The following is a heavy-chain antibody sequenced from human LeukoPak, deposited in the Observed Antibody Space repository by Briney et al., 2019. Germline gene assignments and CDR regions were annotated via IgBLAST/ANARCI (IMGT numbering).Heavy chain of an antibody. CDR3: ARIEMATIIDAFDI. J-gene: IGHJ3*02. CDR2: IYTSGST. D-gene: IGHD5-24*01. Sequence: PSDTLSLTCTVSGGSISSYYWSWIRQPAGKGLEWIGRIYTSGSTNYNPSLKSRVTMSVDTSKNQFSLKLSSVTAADTAVYYCARIEMATIIDAFDIWGQGTMVTVSS. CDR1: GGSISSYY. V-gene: IGHV4-4*07.